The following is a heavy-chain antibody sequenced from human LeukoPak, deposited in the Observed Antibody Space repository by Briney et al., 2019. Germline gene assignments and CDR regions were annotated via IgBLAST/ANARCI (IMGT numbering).Heavy chain of an antibody. CDR1: GYSFTSYW. D-gene: IGHD2-15*01. Sequence: GESLKISCKGSGYSFTSYWIGWVRQKPGKGLEWMGIIYPGDSDTRYSPSFQGQVTISADKSISTAYLQWSSLKASDTAMYYCARPHGYCSGGSCYSSDYFDYWGQGTLVTVSS. CDR3: ARPHGYCSGGSCYSSDYFDY. CDR2: IYPGDSDT. V-gene: IGHV5-51*01. J-gene: IGHJ4*02.